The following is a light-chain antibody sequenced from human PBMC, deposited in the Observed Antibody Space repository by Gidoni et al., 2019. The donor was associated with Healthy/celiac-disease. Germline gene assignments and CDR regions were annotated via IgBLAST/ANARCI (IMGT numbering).Light chain of an antibody. J-gene: IGKJ4*01. V-gene: IGKV3-20*01. Sequence: EIVLTQSPGTLSLSPGESATLSCRASQSVSSSYLAWYQQKPGQAPRLLIYGASSRATGLPDRFSGSGSGTDFTLTISRLEPEDFAVYYCQQYGSSPLTFGGGTKVEIK. CDR1: QSVSSSY. CDR2: GAS. CDR3: QQYGSSPLT.